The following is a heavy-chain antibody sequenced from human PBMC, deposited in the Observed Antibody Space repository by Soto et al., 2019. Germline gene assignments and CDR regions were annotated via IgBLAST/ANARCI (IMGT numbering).Heavy chain of an antibody. CDR3: AREDRDIVVVPATILPDY. J-gene: IGHJ4*02. V-gene: IGHV3-30-3*01. CDR2: ISYDGSNK. CDR1: GFTFSNYA. Sequence: QVQLVESGGGVVQPGRSLRLSCVASGFTFSNYAMHWVRQAPGKGLEWVAVISYDGSNKYYADSVKGRFTISRDNSKKTLYLQMNSLRADDTAVYYCAREDRDIVVVPATILPDYWGQGTLVTVSS. D-gene: IGHD2-2*02.